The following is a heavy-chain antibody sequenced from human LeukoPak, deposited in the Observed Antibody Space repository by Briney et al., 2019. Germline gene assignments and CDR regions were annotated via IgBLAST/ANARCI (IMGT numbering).Heavy chain of an antibody. CDR3: ARENYGDYGVYYYYYYMDV. V-gene: IGHV7-4-1*02. J-gene: IGHJ6*03. D-gene: IGHD4-17*01. CDR1: GHTFTSYA. Sequence: ASVKVSCKASGHTFTSYAMNWVRQAPGQGLEWMGWINTNTGNPTYAQGFTGRFVFSLDTSVSTAYLQISSLKAEDTAVYYCARENYGDYGVYYYYYYMDVWGKGTTVTVSS. CDR2: INTNTGNP.